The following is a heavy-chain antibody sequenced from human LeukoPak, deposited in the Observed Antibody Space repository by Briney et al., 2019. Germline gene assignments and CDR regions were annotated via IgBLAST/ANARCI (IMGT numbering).Heavy chain of an antibody. D-gene: IGHD5-12*01. Sequence: GGSLRLSCAASGFTFDDYAMHWVRQAPGKGLEWVSAISGSGGSTYYADSVKGRFTISRDNSKNTLYLQMNSLRAEDTAVYYCAKSNVDIVATIRGGDYYYMDVWGKGTTVTVSS. CDR2: ISGSGGST. V-gene: IGHV3-23*01. J-gene: IGHJ6*03. CDR1: GFTFDDYA. CDR3: AKSNVDIVATIRGGDYYYMDV.